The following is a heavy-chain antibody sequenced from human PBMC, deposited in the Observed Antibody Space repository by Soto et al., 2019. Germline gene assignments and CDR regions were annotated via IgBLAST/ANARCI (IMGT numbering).Heavy chain of an antibody. CDR2: IYYSGST. V-gene: IGHV4-59*01. J-gene: IGHJ2*01. CDR1: GGSISSYY. Sequence: QVQLQESGPGLVKPSETLSLTCTVSGGSISSYYXXWIRQPPGKGLEWIGYIYYSGSTNYNPSLESRGTISVDTXXXXXXXXXXXXXXXXXXXXXXXXXXXXXXXYPGXYWYFDLWGRGTLVTVSS. D-gene: IGHD7-27*01. CDR3: XXXXXXXXXYPGXYWYFDL.